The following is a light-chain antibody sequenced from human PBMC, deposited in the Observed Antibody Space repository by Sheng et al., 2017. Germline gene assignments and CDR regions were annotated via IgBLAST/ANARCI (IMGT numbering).Light chain of an antibody. CDR3: QHYDKWPLP. J-gene: IGKJ4*01. Sequence: EIVMTQSPVTLSLSPGERATLSCRASQSVGSNYLAWYQQIPGQTPRLLIYGASNRATGIPDRFSGSGSGTDFTLTISRLEPEDFAVYYCQHYDKWPLPFGGGTKVEI. CDR2: GAS. V-gene: IGKV3-20*01. CDR1: QSVGSNY.